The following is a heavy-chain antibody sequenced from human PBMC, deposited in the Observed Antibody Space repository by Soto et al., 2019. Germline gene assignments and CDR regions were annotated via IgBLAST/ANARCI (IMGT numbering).Heavy chain of an antibody. CDR1: GYTFTSYG. CDR2: ISAYNGNT. V-gene: IGHV1-18*04. D-gene: IGHD3-10*01. CDR3: AIEVRRSNQFDH. Sequence: ASVKVSCKASGYTFTSYGISWVRQAPGQGLEWMGWISAYNGNTIYAQRFQGRVTMTEESSADTPYMELSSLRSEDTAVYYCAIEVRRSNQFDHWGQGTMVTVSS. J-gene: IGHJ4*02.